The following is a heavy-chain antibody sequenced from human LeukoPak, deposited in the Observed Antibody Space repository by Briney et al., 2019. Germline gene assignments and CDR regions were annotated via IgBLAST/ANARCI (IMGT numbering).Heavy chain of an antibody. CDR1: GCSISNYY. D-gene: IGHD1-26*01. CDR3: ARIRIVGAINWFHP. CDR2: IYTSGST. J-gene: IGHJ5*02. Sequence: SETLSLTCTVCGCSISNYYWSWIRQPACKELDGIGRIYTSGSTNYNPSLKGRVTLSVDTYNHKFSLKLSSVTAEDAAVYYCARIRIVGAINWFHPWGQGTLVTVSS. V-gene: IGHV4-4*07.